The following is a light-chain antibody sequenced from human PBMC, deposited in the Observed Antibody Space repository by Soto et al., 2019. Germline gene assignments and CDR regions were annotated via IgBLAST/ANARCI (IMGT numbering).Light chain of an antibody. CDR2: DAS. Sequence: DIQMTQSPSTLSASVGDRVTITCRASQSIRSSLAWYQQKPGKAPSLLIYDASSLEGGVPSRFSGSGFGTEFTLTITNLQPADFATYYCQQYSDFLISFGPGTTVDFK. CDR3: QQYSDFLIS. CDR1: QSIRSS. V-gene: IGKV1-5*01. J-gene: IGKJ3*01.